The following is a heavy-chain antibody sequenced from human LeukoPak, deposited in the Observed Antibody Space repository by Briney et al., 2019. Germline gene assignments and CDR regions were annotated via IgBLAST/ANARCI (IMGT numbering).Heavy chain of an antibody. Sequence: XVXXXXXQGVEWMGRVIPILGIANYAQKFQGRVTITADKSTSTAYMELSSLRSEDTAVYYCARGSSVVVVAAMDYWGQGTLVTVSS. J-gene: IGHJ4*02. V-gene: IGHV1-69*04. D-gene: IGHD2-15*01. CDR2: VIPILGIA. CDR3: ARGSSVVVVAAMDY.